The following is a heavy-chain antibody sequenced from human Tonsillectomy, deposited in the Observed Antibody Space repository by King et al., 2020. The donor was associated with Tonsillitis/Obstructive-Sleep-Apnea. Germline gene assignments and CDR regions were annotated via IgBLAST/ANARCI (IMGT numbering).Heavy chain of an antibody. D-gene: IGHD6-19*01. J-gene: IGHJ4*02. V-gene: IGHV3-30*04. CDR1: GFPFSNYT. Sequence: HVQLVESGGGVVQPGRSLRLSCAASGFPFSNYTIHWVRQAPGKGLEWVAVIAYEGSNKYYADSVKGRFTISRDNSKNTLYLQMNSLRAEDTALYYCAREYVVRQWLADYFYYWGQGTLVTVSS. CDR2: IAYEGSNK. CDR3: AREYVVRQWLADYFYY.